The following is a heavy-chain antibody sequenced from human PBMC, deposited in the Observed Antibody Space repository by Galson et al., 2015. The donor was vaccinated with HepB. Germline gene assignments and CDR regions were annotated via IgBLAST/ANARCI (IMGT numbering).Heavy chain of an antibody. D-gene: IGHD6-13*01. J-gene: IGHJ4*02. CDR2: ISTSAGNT. V-gene: IGHV3-23*01. CDR1: GFTFSSYA. Sequence: TLRLSCAASGFTFSSYAMSWVRHAPGKGLECVSSISTSAGNTYYADSVKGRFTISRDTSKNTLYVEMDSMRDEYIAVYYCAKDHYPYSSSWIDYWGQGTLVTVSS. CDR3: AKDHYPYSSSWIDY.